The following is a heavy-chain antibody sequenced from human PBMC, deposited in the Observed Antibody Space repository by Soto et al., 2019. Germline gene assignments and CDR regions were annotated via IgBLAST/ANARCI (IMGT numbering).Heavy chain of an antibody. J-gene: IGHJ4*02. V-gene: IGHV3-48*02. CDR2: IHGTRSII. CDR1: GFTFSSHA. D-gene: IGHD3-16*01. Sequence: EVQLVESGGGLVQPGGSLKLSCAVSGFTFSSHAMDWVRQAPGKGLEWVAYIHGTRSIIYYADSVKGRFTISRDNAKNSLYLQMDSLRDEDTALYYCARDARTADYDYWGQGTLVTVSS. CDR3: ARDARTADYDY.